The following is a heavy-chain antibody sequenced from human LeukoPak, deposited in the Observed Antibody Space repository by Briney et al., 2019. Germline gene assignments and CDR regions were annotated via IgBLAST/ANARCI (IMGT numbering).Heavy chain of an antibody. V-gene: IGHV4-4*02. CDR1: GGSISSSNW. D-gene: IGHD4-17*01. J-gene: IGHJ4*02. CDR2: IYHSGST. Sequence: SGTLSLTRAVSGGSISSSNWWSWVRQPPGKGLEWIGEIYHSGSTYYNPSLKSRVTISVDRSKNQFSLKLSSVTAADTAVYYCASYGDPGHFDYWGQGTLVTVSS. CDR3: ASYGDPGHFDY.